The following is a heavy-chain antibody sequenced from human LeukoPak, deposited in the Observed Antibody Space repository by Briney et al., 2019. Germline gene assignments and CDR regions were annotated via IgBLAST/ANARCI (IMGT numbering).Heavy chain of an antibody. CDR3: AREQLWFGESAFDY. J-gene: IGHJ4*02. D-gene: IGHD3-10*01. CDR1: GFTFSSYS. CDR2: ISSSSSYI. Sequence: GGSLRLSCAASGFTFSSYSMNWVRQAPGKGLEWVSSISSSSSYIYYADSVKGRFTISRDNAKNSLHLHMNSLRAEDTAVYYCAREQLWFGESAFDYWGQGTLVTVSS. V-gene: IGHV3-21*01.